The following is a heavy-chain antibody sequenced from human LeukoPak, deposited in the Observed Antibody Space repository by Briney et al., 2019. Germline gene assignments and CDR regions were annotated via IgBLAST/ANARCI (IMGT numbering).Heavy chain of an antibody. CDR2: ISSNGGGT. Sequence: GGSLRLSCAASGFTFSSSSMHWVRQAPGKGLEYVSGISSNGGGTYYANSVKGRFTISRDNSKNTLYLQMGSLRAEDMAVYYCARYWEGWFDPWGQGTLVTVSS. CDR3: ARYWEGWFDP. D-gene: IGHD2-8*02. J-gene: IGHJ5*02. CDR1: GFTFSSSS. V-gene: IGHV3-64*01.